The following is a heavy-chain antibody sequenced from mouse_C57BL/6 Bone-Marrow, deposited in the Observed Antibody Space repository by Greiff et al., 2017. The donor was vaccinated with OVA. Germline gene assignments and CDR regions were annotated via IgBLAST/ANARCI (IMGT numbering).Heavy chain of an antibody. Sequence: VQLQQSGAELVRPGTSVKMSCTASGYTFTNYWIGWAKQRPGHGLEWIGYIYPGGGYTNYTETVKGQATLTADKSSSTDYMQFSSLTSEDSAIYYCARSGNDYDWYFDVWGTGTTVTVSS. V-gene: IGHV1-63*01. CDR1: GYTFTNYW. CDR3: ARSGNDYDWYFDV. CDR2: IYPGGGYT. D-gene: IGHD2-4*01. J-gene: IGHJ1*03.